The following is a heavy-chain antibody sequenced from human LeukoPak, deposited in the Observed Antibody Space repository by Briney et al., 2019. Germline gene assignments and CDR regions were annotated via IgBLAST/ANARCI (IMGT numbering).Heavy chain of an antibody. V-gene: IGHV3-53*01. CDR1: GFSVSSNY. CDR2: VYSDGRT. D-gene: IGHD3-9*01. CDR3: ARDTRKIDWTLGTFDV. Sequence: GGSLRLSCAASGFSVSSNYMNWVRQAPGKGLEWVAVVYSDGRTYYTDSVKGRFTVSRDNSKNTLYLQMNSLRAEDTAVYYCARDTRKIDWTLGTFDVWGQGTMVTVSS. J-gene: IGHJ3*01.